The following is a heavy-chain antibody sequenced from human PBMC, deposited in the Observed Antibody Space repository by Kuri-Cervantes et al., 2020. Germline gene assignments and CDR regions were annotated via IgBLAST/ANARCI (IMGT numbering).Heavy chain of an antibody. V-gene: IGHV3-11*04. J-gene: IGHJ1*01. CDR2: ISSRGSTI. CDR1: GFTFSDYY. Sequence: GESLKISCAASGFTFSDYYMSWIRQAPGKGLEWVSYISSRGSTIYYADSVKGRFTISRDNAKNSLYLQMNSPRAEDTAVYYCARDDYKSGEFQHWGQGTLVTVSS. D-gene: IGHD4-11*01. CDR3: ARDDYKSGEFQH.